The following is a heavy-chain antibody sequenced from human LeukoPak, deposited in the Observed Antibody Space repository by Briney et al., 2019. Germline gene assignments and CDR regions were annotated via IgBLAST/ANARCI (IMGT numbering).Heavy chain of an antibody. CDR1: GGSISSGDYY. V-gene: IGHV4-30-4*01. CDR2: IYYSGST. D-gene: IGHD5-24*01. J-gene: IGHJ4*02. Sequence: SQTLSLTCTVSGGSISSGDYYWSWIRQPPGKGLEWIGYIYYSGSTYYNPSLKSRVTISVDTSKNQFSLKLGSVTAADTAVYYCAREPRWPHGRHPLDYWGQGTLVTVSS. CDR3: AREPRWPHGRHPLDY.